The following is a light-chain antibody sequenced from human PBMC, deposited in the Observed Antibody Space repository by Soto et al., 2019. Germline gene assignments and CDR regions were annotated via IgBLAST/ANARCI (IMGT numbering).Light chain of an antibody. J-gene: IGKJ1*01. CDR2: DAS. Sequence: DIQMTQSPSTLSASVGARVTITCRASQSISSWLAWYQQKPGKAPKLLIYDASSLERGVPSRFIGSGSGTEFTLTMSSLQTDDFATYYCPRYNSDSPGTFGQGTKVDIK. CDR3: PRYNSDSPGT. CDR1: QSISSW. V-gene: IGKV1-5*01.